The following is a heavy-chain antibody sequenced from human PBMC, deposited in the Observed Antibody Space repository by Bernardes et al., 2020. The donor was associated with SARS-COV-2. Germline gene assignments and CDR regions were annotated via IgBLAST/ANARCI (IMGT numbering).Heavy chain of an antibody. V-gene: IGHV1-18*04. CDR3: ARGAAEVVLASDY. CDR1: GYSFTTYL. Sequence: ASVKVSCKASGYSFTTYLIHWVRQAPGQGLEWMGWIAAYSGKTNYAEKFQDRVSMTMDTATSTAYMELRSLRSDDTAVYFCARGAAEVVLASDYWGQGTLVTVSS. D-gene: IGHD2-15*01. J-gene: IGHJ4*02. CDR2: IAAYSGKT.